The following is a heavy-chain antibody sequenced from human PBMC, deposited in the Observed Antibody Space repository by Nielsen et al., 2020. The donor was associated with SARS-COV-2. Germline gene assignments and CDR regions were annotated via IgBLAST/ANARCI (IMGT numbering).Heavy chain of an antibody. V-gene: IGHV3-11*05. J-gene: IGHJ6*02. CDR1: GFTFSNYY. CDR2: ISFSGSET. Sequence: GESLKISCAASGFTFSNYYMNWIRQAPGKGLEWVSFISFSGSETDYADSVRGRITIFRDNAKNSVSLQMNSLRPEDTAAYYCARDKGDYGSEAAGMDVWGQGTTVIVSS. CDR3: ARDKGDYGSEAAGMDV. D-gene: IGHD4-17*01.